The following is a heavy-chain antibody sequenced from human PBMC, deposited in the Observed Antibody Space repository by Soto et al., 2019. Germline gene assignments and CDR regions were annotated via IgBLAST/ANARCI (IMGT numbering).Heavy chain of an antibody. Sequence: PGGSLRLSCEDSGFTFSSHTMNWVRQAPGRGLEWVSSISSRGSYIYYADSVKGRFTISRDNAKNSLYLQMNSLRAEDTAVYYCARETPSPAFDIWGQGTMVTVSS. CDR2: ISSRGSYI. J-gene: IGHJ3*02. V-gene: IGHV3-21*01. CDR3: ARETPSPAFDI. CDR1: GFTFSSHT.